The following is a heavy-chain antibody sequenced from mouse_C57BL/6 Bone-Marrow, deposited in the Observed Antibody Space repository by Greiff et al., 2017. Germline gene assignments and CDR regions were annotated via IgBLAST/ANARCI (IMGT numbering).Heavy chain of an antibody. CDR1: GFNIKDDY. CDR2: IDPENGDT. J-gene: IGHJ2*01. Sequence: VQLQQSGAELVRPGASVKLSCTASGFNIKDDYMHWVKQRPEQGLEWIGWIDPENGDTEYASKFQGKATITADTSSNTAYLQLSSLTAEDAAFYYCTTEVMTTLEGDYWGQGTTLTVSS. CDR3: TTEVMTTLEGDY. V-gene: IGHV14-4*01. D-gene: IGHD1-1*01.